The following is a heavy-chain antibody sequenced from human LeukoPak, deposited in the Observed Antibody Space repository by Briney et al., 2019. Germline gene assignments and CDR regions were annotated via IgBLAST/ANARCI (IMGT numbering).Heavy chain of an antibody. CDR2: IYYSGST. CDR1: GGSISSSSYY. D-gene: IGHD4-23*01. V-gene: IGHV4-39*07. J-gene: IGHJ3*02. CDR3: ARGVGTVEDAFDI. Sequence: SETLSLTCTVSGGSISSSSYYWGWIRQPPGKGLEWIGSIYYSGSTNYNPSLKSRVTISVDTSKNQFSLKLSSVTAADTAVYYCARGVGTVEDAFDIWGQGTMVTVSS.